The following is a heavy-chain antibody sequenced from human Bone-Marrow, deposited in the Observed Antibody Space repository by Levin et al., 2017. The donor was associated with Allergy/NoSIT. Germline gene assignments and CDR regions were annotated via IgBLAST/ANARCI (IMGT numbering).Heavy chain of an antibody. CDR3: ARSVGYGDYVPFQH. V-gene: IGHV4-31*03. J-gene: IGHJ1*01. D-gene: IGHD4-17*01. CDR2: IYYSGST. Sequence: SQTLSLTCTVSGGSISSGGYYWSWIRQHPGKGLEWIGYIYYSGSTYYNPSLKSRVTISVDTSKNQFSLKLSSVTAADTAVYYCARSVGYGDYVPFQHWGQGTLVTVSS. CDR1: GGSISSGGYY.